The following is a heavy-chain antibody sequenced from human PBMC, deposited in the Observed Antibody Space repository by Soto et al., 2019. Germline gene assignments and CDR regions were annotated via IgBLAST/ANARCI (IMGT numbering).Heavy chain of an antibody. CDR3: AKEGGSWDYYYGMDV. Sequence: GGSLRLSCPAYGFTLSSYAMSWVRHAQEKGLEWVSGISGSGGSTYYADSVKGRFTISRENFKNTRYLQMNSLIADDTAVYYCAKEGGSWDYYYGMDVWGQGTTVTVSS. CDR1: GFTLSSYA. CDR2: ISGSGGST. J-gene: IGHJ6*02. D-gene: IGHD6-13*01. V-gene: IGHV3-23*01.